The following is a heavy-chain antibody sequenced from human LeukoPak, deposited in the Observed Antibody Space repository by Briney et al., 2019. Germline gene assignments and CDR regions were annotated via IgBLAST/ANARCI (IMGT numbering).Heavy chain of an antibody. J-gene: IGHJ6*02. CDR1: GGSISSYY. D-gene: IGHD2-2*01. Sequence: SETLSLTCTVSGGSISSYYWSWIRQPPGKGLEWIGYIYYSGSTNYNPSLKSRVTISVDTSKNQFSLKLSSVTAADTAVYYCARDSIVVVPAATGYYYYGMDVWGRGTTVTVSS. CDR3: ARDSIVVVPAATGYYYYGMDV. V-gene: IGHV4-59*01. CDR2: IYYSGST.